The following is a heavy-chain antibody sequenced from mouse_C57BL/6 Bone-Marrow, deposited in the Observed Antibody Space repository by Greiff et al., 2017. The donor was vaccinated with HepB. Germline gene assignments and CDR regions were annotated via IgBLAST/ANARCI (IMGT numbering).Heavy chain of an antibody. D-gene: IGHD2-4*01. Sequence: EVKLMESGGGLVKPGGSLKLSCAASGFTFSSYAMSWVRQTPEKRLEWVATISDGGSYTYYPDNVKGRFTISRDNAKNNLYLQMSHLKSEDTAMYYCARSYYDYTAWFAYWGQGTLVTVSA. CDR3: ARSYYDYTAWFAY. CDR2: ISDGGSYT. CDR1: GFTFSSYA. J-gene: IGHJ3*01. V-gene: IGHV5-4*03.